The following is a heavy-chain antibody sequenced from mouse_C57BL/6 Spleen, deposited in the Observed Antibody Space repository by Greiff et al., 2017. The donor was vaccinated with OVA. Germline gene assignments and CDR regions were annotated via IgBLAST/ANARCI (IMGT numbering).Heavy chain of an antibody. CDR3: AKYGNYDYAMDY. D-gene: IGHD2-10*02. V-gene: IGHV1-59*01. Sequence: QVQLQQSGAELVRPGTSVKLSCKASGYTFTSYWMHWVKQRPGQGLEWIGVIDPSDSYTNYNQKFKGKATLTVDTSSSTAYMQLSSLTSEDSAVYYCAKYGNYDYAMDYWGQGTSVTVSS. CDR2: IDPSDSYT. J-gene: IGHJ4*01. CDR1: GYTFTSYW.